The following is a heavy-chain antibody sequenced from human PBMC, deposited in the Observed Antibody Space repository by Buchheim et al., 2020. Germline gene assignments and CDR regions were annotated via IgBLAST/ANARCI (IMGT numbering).Heavy chain of an antibody. D-gene: IGHD3-9*01. Sequence: EVQLVESGGGLVKPGGSLRLSCAASGFTFINAWMTWVRQAPGKGLEWVGRIKSKADGGTTDYAAPVKGRFTISRDDSKNSLYLQMNSLKTEDTAVYYCTTTFSVLRYFDLPDFRGQGTL. CDR1: GFTFINAW. CDR2: IKSKADGGTT. V-gene: IGHV3-15*01. CDR3: TTTFSVLRYFDLPDF. J-gene: IGHJ1*01.